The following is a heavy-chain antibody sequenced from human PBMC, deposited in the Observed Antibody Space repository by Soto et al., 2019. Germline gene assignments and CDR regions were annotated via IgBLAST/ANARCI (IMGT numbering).Heavy chain of an antibody. CDR3: ARDYSESGCHV. CDR1: GFTFSSYG. Sequence: QVQLVESGGGVVQPGRSLRLSCAASGFTFSSYGMHWVSQAPGKGLEWVAVIWYDGSNKYYADSVKGRFTISRDNSKNTLYLHMNSLRAENTVVYYCARDYSESGCHVWGQGPTVTVSS. D-gene: IGHD3-3*01. V-gene: IGHV3-33*01. J-gene: IGHJ6*02. CDR2: IWYDGSNK.